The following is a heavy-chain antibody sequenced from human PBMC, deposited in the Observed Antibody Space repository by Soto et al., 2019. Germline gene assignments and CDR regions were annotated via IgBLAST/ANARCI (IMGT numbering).Heavy chain of an antibody. CDR2: ISYDGSNK. D-gene: IGHD4-17*01. Sequence: GGSLRFSCAASGFTFSSYAMHWVRQAPGKGLEWVAVISYDGSNKYYADSVKGRFTISRDNAKNSLFLQMNSLRAEDTAVYYCAREYGAKFDYWGQGTLVTVSS. J-gene: IGHJ4*02. CDR3: AREYGAKFDY. V-gene: IGHV3-30-3*01. CDR1: GFTFSSYA.